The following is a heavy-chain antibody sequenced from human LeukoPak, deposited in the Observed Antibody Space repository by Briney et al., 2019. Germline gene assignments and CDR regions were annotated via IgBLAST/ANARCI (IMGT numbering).Heavy chain of an antibody. CDR3: ARGYSSSWYLD. V-gene: IGHV3-21*01. Sequence: GGSLRLSCAASEFTFSSHGMHWVRQAPWKGLEFVSSISSSSSFIYYADSVKGRFTISRDNAKKSLSLQMNSLRADDTAVYYCARGYSSSWYLDWGQGTLVTVSS. CDR2: ISSSSSFI. D-gene: IGHD6-13*01. CDR1: EFTFSSHG. J-gene: IGHJ4*02.